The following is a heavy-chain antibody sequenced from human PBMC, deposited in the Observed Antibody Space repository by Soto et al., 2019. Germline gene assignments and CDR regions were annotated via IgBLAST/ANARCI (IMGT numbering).Heavy chain of an antibody. J-gene: IGHJ4*02. V-gene: IGHV4-34*01. CDR1: GGSFGGSY. CDR2: INHSGST. Sequence: PSDTVSLTCAVYGGSFGGSYWRWIRLPPGKGREWIGEINHSGSTNYNPSLKSRVTISVDTSKNQFARKLSSVTAADTAVYYCARAANQQRLLNVIDYWGPGTLVTVSS. CDR3: ARAANQQRLLNVIDY. D-gene: IGHD6-25*01.